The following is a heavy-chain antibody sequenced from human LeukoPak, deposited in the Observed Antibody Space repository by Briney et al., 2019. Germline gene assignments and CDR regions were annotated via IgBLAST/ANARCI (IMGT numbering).Heavy chain of an antibody. D-gene: IGHD5-12*01. Sequence: SETLSLTCTVSGGSISSGSYYWGWIRQPPGKGLEWIGSIYYSGSTYYNPSLKSRVTISVDTSKNQFSLKLSSVTAADTAVYYCARHGNSGYDLNYWGQGTLVTVSS. V-gene: IGHV4-39*01. CDR2: IYYSGST. J-gene: IGHJ4*02. CDR3: ARHGNSGYDLNY. CDR1: GGSISSGSYY.